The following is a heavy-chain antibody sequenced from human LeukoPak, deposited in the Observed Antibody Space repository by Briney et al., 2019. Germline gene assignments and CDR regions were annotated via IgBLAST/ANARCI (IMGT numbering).Heavy chain of an antibody. CDR1: GFTFGSYA. CDR2: ISYDGSNK. Sequence: GGSLRLSCAASGFTFGSYAMHWVRQAPGKGLEWVAVISYDGSNKYYADSVKGRFTISRDNSKNTLYLQMNSLRAEDTAVYYCARVQWELLHGDNLYYFDYWDQGTLVTVSS. V-gene: IGHV3-30-3*01. CDR3: ARVQWELLHGDNLYYFDY. D-gene: IGHD1-26*01. J-gene: IGHJ4*02.